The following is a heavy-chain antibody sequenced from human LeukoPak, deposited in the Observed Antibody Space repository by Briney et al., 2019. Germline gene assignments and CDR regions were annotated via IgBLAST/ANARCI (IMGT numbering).Heavy chain of an antibody. CDR1: GGSISSSSYY. D-gene: IGHD6-19*01. CDR3: ARERYSSGWAERDAFDI. J-gene: IGHJ3*02. Sequence: PSETLSLTCTVSGGSISSSSYYWGWIRQPPGKGLEWIGSIYYSGSTYYNPSLKSRVTISVDTSKNQFSLKLSSVTAADTAVYYCARERYSSGWAERDAFDIWGQGTMVTVSS. V-gene: IGHV4-39*07. CDR2: IYYSGST.